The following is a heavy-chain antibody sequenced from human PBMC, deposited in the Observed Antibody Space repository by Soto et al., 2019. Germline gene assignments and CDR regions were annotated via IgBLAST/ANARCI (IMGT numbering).Heavy chain of an antibody. CDR2: INHSGST. CDR1: GGSFSGYY. D-gene: IGHD1-7*01. J-gene: IGHJ4*02. Sequence: SETLSLTCAVYGGSFSGYYWSWIRQPPGKGLEWIGEINHSGSTNYNPSLKSRVTISVDTSKNQFSLKLSSVTAADTAVYYCARSAGTFDYWGRGTLVTVSS. CDR3: ARSAGTFDY. V-gene: IGHV4-34*01.